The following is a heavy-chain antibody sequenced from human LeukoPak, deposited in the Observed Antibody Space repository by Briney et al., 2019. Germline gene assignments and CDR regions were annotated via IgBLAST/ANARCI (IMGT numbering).Heavy chain of an antibody. CDR2: IGGDSTYL. CDR1: GFTFSGYT. D-gene: IGHD2-15*01. V-gene: IGHV3-21*01. CDR3: AKEMYWMPEY. J-gene: IGHJ4*02. Sequence: GGSLRLSCAASGFTFSGYTMNWVRQAPGKGLEWISSIGGDSTYLYYADSVKGRFTISRDNAKNSLYLQVTSLRAEDTAVYYCAKEMYWMPEYWGPGTLVTVSS.